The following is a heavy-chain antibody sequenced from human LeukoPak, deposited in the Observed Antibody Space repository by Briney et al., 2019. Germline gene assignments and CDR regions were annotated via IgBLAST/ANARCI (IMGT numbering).Heavy chain of an antibody. CDR3: TRVGYIDEGIDY. V-gene: IGHV3-7*04. CDR2: IKQDGSKK. J-gene: IGHJ4*02. D-gene: IGHD5-24*01. Sequence: GGSLRLSCAASGFTFTTYWMHWVRQAPGKGLEWVANIKQDGSKKSYVDSVKGRFTISRDNAKNSLYLQMNSLRAEDTAIYYCTRVGYIDEGIDYWGQGTLVTVSS. CDR1: GFTFTTYW.